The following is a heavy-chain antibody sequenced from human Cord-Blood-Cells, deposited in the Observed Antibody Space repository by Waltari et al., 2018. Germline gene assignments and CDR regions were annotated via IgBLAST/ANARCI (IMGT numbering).Heavy chain of an antibody. CDR1: GYTFTSYY. CDR3: ARDDYGGNYYFDY. V-gene: IGHV1-46*03. CDR2: INPRGGST. D-gene: IGHD4-17*01. J-gene: IGHJ4*02. Sequence: QVQLVQSGAEVKKPGASVKVSCKASGYTFTSYYMHWVRQAPGQGLEWMGIINPRGGSTSYAKKFQGRVTMTRDTSTSTVYMGLSSLRSEDTAVYYCARDDYGGNYYFDYWGQGTLVSVSS.